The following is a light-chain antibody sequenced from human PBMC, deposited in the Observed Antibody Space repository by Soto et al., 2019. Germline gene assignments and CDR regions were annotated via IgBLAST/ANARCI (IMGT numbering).Light chain of an antibody. CDR2: DAS. CDR1: QSISSW. CDR3: QQYDSYWT. V-gene: IGKV1-5*01. Sequence: GDRVTITCRASQSISSWLAWYQQKPGKAPKLLIYDASSLESGVPSRFSGSGSGTEFTLTISSLQPDDFATYYCQQYDSYWTFGQGTKVEIK. J-gene: IGKJ1*01.